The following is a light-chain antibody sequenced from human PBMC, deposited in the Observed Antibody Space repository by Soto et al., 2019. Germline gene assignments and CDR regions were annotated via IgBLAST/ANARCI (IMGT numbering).Light chain of an antibody. CDR2: DAS. V-gene: IGKV1-33*01. J-gene: IGKJ4*01. CDR1: QDISNY. CDR3: QQYDNLPIT. Sequence: DIQMTQSPYSLSASVGDRVTITCQASQDISNYLNWYQQKPGKAPKLLIYDASNLETGVPSRFSGSGSGTDFTFTISSLQPEDIETYYCQQYDNLPITFGGGTKVEIK.